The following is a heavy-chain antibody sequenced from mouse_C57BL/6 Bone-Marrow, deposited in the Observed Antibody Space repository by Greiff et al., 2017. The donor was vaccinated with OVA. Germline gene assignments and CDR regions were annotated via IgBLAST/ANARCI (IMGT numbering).Heavy chain of an antibody. D-gene: IGHD3-1*01. CDR1: GFTFSSYA. Sequence: EVMLVESGGGLVKPGGSLKLSCAASGFTFSSYAMSWVRQTPEKRLEWVATISDGGSYTYYPDNVKGRFTISRDNAKNNLYLQMSHLKSEDTAMYYCARDRDLEVDYWGQGTTLTVSS. CDR2: ISDGGSYT. J-gene: IGHJ2*01. V-gene: IGHV5-4*01. CDR3: ARDRDLEVDY.